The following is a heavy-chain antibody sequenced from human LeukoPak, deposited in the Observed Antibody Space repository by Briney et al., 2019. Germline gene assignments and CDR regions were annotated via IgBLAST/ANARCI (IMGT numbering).Heavy chain of an antibody. D-gene: IGHD6-13*01. Sequence: GGSLRLSCAASGFTFSTYNMNWVRQAPGKGLEWVSSISSSSSYIYYADSVKGRFTISSDNAKNSLYLQMNSLRAEDTAVYYCARVVGSSSSWVDCWGQGTLVTVSS. CDR3: ARVVGSSSSWVDC. J-gene: IGHJ4*02. CDR2: ISSSSSYI. CDR1: GFTFSTYN. V-gene: IGHV3-21*01.